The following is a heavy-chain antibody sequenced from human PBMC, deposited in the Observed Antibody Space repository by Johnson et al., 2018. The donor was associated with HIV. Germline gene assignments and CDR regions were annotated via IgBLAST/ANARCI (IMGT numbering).Heavy chain of an antibody. J-gene: IGHJ3*02. CDR3: ARGGIRGYSYGPGAFDI. Sequence: EVQLVESGGGVVRPGGSLRLSCAASGFTFDDYGMSWVRQAPGKGLEWVSVIYSGGSTYYADSVKGRFTISRDNSKNTLYLQMNSRRAEDTAVYYCARGGIRGYSYGPGAFDIWGQGTMVTVSS. CDR1: GFTFDDYG. D-gene: IGHD5-18*01. CDR2: IYSGGST. V-gene: IGHV3-66*01.